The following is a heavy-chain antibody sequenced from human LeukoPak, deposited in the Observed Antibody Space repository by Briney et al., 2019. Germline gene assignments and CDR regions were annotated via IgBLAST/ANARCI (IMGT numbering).Heavy chain of an antibody. CDR3: ARLRYYGMDV. CDR1: GFTFSGYD. V-gene: IGHV3-48*04. CDR2: TSSSSGTI. J-gene: IGHJ6*02. Sequence: PGGSLRLSCAASGFTFSGYDMSWVRQAPGKGLEWVSYTSSSSGTIYYADSVKSRFTISRDNAKNSLYLQMNSLRAEDTAVYYCARLRYYGMDVWGQGTTVTASS.